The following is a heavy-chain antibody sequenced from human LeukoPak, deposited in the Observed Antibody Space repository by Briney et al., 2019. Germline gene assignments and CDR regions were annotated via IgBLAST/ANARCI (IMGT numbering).Heavy chain of an antibody. CDR2: VSYDGSNK. D-gene: IGHD6-13*01. J-gene: IGHJ4*02. V-gene: IGHV3-30*04. Sequence: GGSLRLSCAASGFTFRSYAMHWVRQAPGKGLEWVAVVSYDGSNKYYADSVKGRFTISRDNSKNTVYLQMNSLRAEDTAIYYCAKDGTYKGKYAAAGDYWGQGTLVTVSS. CDR3: AKDGTYKGKYAAAGDY. CDR1: GFTFRSYA.